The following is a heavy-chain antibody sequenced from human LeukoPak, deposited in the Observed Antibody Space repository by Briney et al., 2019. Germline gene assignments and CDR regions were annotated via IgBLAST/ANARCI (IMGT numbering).Heavy chain of an antibody. CDR1: GFTFDDYA. J-gene: IGHJ4*02. D-gene: IGHD3-22*01. V-gene: IGHV3-9*01. CDR2: ISWNSGSI. CDR3: AKDGASYYYDSSGYLDC. Sequence: PGGSPRLSCAASGFTFDDYAMHWVRQAPGKGLEWVSGISWNSGSIGYADSVKGRFTISRDNAKNSLYLQMNSLRAEDTALYYCAKDGASYYYDSSGYLDCWGQGTLVTVSS.